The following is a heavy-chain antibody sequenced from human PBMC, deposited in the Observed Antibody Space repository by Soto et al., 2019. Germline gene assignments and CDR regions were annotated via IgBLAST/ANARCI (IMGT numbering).Heavy chain of an antibody. D-gene: IGHD4-17*01. J-gene: IGHJ4*02. CDR1: GFTFSGHG. CDR3: ARVRSGDYATPYYFEY. Sequence: PGGSLRLSCAASGFTFSGHGMNWVRQAPGKGLEWVSSITSSSSYIYYADSVKGRFAISRDNAENSLYLQMNSLRAEDTAVYYCARVRSGDYATPYYFEYWGLGVLVTVSS. CDR2: ITSSSSYI. V-gene: IGHV3-21*01.